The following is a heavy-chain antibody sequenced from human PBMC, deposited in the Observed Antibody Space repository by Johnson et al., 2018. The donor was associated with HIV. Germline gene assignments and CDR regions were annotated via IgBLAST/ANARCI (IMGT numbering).Heavy chain of an antibody. CDR3: AKDLFTEREDDAFDI. V-gene: IGHV3-30*18. CDR1: GFTFSSYG. CDR2: VSDDGSNT. Sequence: QMLLVESGGGVVQPGRSLRLSCAASGFTFSSYGMHWVRQAPGKGLEWVAVVSDDGSNTYYSDSLKGRFTISRDNAKNSLYLQMNSLRAEDTAVYYCAKDLFTEREDDAFDIWGQGTMVTVSS. D-gene: IGHD1-26*01. J-gene: IGHJ3*02.